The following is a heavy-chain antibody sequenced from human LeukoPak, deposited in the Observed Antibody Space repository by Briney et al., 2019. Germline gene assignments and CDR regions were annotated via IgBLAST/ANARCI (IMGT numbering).Heavy chain of an antibody. CDR1: GVSISNGDYY. V-gene: IGHV4-39*07. Sequence: KPSETLSLTCSVSGVSISNGDYYWGWIRQAPGKGLEWIGSIFDGETTHYNPSLKNRATISVDTSKNQFSLKLTSVTAADATMYYCARQLPTAAADTRGYFDYWGQGTVVTVSS. CDR3: ARQLPTAAADTRGYFDY. D-gene: IGHD6-25*01. J-gene: IGHJ4*01. CDR2: IFDGETT.